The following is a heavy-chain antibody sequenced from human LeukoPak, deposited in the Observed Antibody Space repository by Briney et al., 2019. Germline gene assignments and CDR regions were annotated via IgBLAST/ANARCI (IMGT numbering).Heavy chain of an antibody. V-gene: IGHV1-18*01. D-gene: IGHD3-22*01. CDR1: GYTFTSYG. J-gene: IGHJ4*02. Sequence: ASVKVSCKASGYTFTSYGLNWVRQAPGQGLEWMAWISAYNGDTNYAQKLQGRVTMTTDTSTRTAYMELRSLRSDDTAVYYCARDGGEVYNYDSSARPGFDYWGQGTLVTVSS. CDR2: ISAYNGDT. CDR3: ARDGGEVYNYDSSARPGFDY.